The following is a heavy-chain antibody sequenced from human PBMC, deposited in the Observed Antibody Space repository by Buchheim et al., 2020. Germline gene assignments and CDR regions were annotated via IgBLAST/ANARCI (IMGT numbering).Heavy chain of an antibody. J-gene: IGHJ6*02. CDR1: GFIFSSYA. Sequence: EVQLLESGGGLVQPGGSLRLSCAASGFIFSSYAMSWVRQAPGKGLEWVSVISGSGGSTDYADPAKGGFTISRDNSKNTLYLQMNSLRAEDTAVYYCARGHCSSTSCWIYYYYYGMDVWGQGTT. CDR2: ISGSGGST. CDR3: ARGHCSSTSCWIYYYYYGMDV. V-gene: IGHV3-23*01. D-gene: IGHD2-2*01.